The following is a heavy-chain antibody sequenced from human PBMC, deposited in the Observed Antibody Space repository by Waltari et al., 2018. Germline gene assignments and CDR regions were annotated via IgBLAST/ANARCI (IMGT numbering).Heavy chain of an antibody. J-gene: IGHJ6*03. CDR1: GGSSSGYY. V-gene: IGHV4-34*01. Sequence: QVQLQQWGAGLLKPSETLSLTCAVYGGSSSGYYWSWIRQPPGKGLEWIGEINHSGSTNYNPSLKSRVTISVDTSKNQFSLKLSSVTAADTAVYYCARRARFRYYYYYMDVWGKGTTVTVSS. CDR2: INHSGST. D-gene: IGHD3-3*01. CDR3: ARRARFRYYYYYMDV.